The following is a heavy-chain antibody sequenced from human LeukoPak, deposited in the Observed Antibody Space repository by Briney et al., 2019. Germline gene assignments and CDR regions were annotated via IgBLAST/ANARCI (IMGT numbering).Heavy chain of an antibody. Sequence: GRSPRLSCAASGFTFDDYAMHWVRQAPGKGLEWVSVIYSGGSTYYADPVKGRFTISRDNSKNTLYLQMNSLRAEDTAVYYCARDTIVGATGLFDYWGQGTLVTVSS. CDR3: ARDTIVGATGLFDY. CDR2: IYSGGST. J-gene: IGHJ4*02. D-gene: IGHD1-26*01. V-gene: IGHV3-66*01. CDR1: GFTFDDYA.